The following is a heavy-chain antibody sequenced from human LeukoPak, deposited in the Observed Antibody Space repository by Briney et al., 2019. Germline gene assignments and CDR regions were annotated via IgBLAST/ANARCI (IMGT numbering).Heavy chain of an antibody. CDR1: GDSLSGYF. CDR2: ISYSGST. Sequence: SETLSLTCTVSGDSLSGYFWSWVRQPPGKGLEWIGYISYSGSTNYNPSLKSRVTISVDKSKNQFSLKLSSVTAADTAVYYCARENSGSYPDYWGQGTLVTVSS. J-gene: IGHJ4*02. V-gene: IGHV4-59*12. CDR3: ARENSGSYPDY. D-gene: IGHD1-26*01.